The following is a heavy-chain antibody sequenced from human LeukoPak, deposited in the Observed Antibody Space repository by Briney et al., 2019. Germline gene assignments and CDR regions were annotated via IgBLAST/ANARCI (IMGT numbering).Heavy chain of an antibody. Sequence: SGTLSLTCAVSGGSISSSSYYWGWIRQPPGKGLEWIGSIYYSGSTYYESSLKSRVTISVDTSKNQFSLKLSSVTAADTAVYYCARQFSYGPYRYFDYWGQGTLVTVSS. D-gene: IGHD5-18*01. J-gene: IGHJ4*02. CDR1: GGSISSSSYY. CDR3: ARQFSYGPYRYFDY. CDR2: IYYSGST. V-gene: IGHV4-39*01.